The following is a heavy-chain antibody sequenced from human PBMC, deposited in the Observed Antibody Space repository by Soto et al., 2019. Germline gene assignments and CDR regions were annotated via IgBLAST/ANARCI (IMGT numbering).Heavy chain of an antibody. J-gene: IGHJ6*02. V-gene: IGHV4-4*02. CDR3: HYYYGMDV. Sequence: SETLSLTCVVSGGSISDSDWWSWVRQPPGKGLEWIGEVFHSGSTNYNPSLKSRVTMSVDKSKNQFSLKLSSVTAADTAVYYCHYYYGMDVWGQGTTVTVSS. CDR1: GGSISDSDW. CDR2: VFHSGST.